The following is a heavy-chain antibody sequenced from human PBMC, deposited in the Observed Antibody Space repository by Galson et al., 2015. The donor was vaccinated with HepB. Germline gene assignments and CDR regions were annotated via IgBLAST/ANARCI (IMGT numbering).Heavy chain of an antibody. J-gene: IGHJ4*02. CDR2: IKQDGSEK. Sequence: SLRLSCAASGFTFSSYWMSWVRQAPGKGLEWVANIKQDGSEKHYVDSVKGRFTISRDNAKNSLFLQINSLRAEDTAVYYCARDPGKPQAPDYWGQGTLVTVSS. V-gene: IGHV3-7*01. D-gene: IGHD4-23*01. CDR3: ARDPGKPQAPDY. CDR1: GFTFSSYW.